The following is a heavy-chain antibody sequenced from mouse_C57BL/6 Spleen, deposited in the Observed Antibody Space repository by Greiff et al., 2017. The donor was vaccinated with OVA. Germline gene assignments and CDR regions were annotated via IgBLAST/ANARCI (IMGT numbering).Heavy chain of an antibody. D-gene: IGHD1-1*01. Sequence: QVQLKESGAELVRPGASVKLSCKASGYAFSSYWMNWVKQRPGKGLEWIGQIYPGDGDTNYNGKFKGKATLTADKSSSTAYMQLSSLTSEDSAVYFCARSRDYGSSYRFAYWGQGTLVTVSA. J-gene: IGHJ3*01. CDR3: ARSRDYGSSYRFAY. V-gene: IGHV1-80*01. CDR2: IYPGDGDT. CDR1: GYAFSSYW.